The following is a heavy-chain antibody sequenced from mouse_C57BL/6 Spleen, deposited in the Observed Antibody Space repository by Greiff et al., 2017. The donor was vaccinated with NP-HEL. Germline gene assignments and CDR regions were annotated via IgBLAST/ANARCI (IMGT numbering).Heavy chain of an antibody. Sequence: VQLQQPGAELVKPGASVKMSCKASGYTFTSYWITWVKQRPGQGLEWIGDIYPGSGSTNYNEKFKSKATLTVDTSSSTAYMQLSSLTSEDSAVYYCARGFTTVVSHFDYWGQGTTLTVSS. CDR3: ARGFTTVVSHFDY. D-gene: IGHD1-1*01. CDR2: IYPGSGST. V-gene: IGHV1-55*01. J-gene: IGHJ2*01. CDR1: GYTFTSYW.